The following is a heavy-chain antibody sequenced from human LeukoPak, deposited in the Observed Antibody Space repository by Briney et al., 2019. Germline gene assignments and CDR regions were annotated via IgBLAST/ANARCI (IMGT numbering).Heavy chain of an antibody. Sequence: GGSLRLSCAASGFTFSSYEMNWVRQAPGKGLEWVSYISSSGSTIYYADSVKGRFTNPRDNAKTSLYMQLNSLRAEDTAVYYCARNNYGDYESFDYWGQGTLVTVSS. CDR2: ISSSGSTI. D-gene: IGHD4-17*01. CDR3: ARNNYGDYESFDY. CDR1: GFTFSSYE. J-gene: IGHJ4*02. V-gene: IGHV3-48*03.